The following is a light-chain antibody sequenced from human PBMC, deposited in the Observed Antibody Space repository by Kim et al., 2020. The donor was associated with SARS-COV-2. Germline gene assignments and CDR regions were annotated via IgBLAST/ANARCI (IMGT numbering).Light chain of an antibody. CDR1: QTIRTY. V-gene: IGKV1-39*01. CDR2: AAS. CDR3: QQSYSSPFT. Sequence: DTQMTQSPSSLSASIGDTVTITCRASQTIRTYLNWYQQKPGKAPKFLIFAASSLQSGVPSRFSGSGSGTEFTLTISSLQPEDFATYYCQQSYSSPFTFGQGTKLEI. J-gene: IGKJ2*01.